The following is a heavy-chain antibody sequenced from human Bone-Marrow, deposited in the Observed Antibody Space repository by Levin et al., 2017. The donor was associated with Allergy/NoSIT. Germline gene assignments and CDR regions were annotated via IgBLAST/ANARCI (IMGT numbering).Heavy chain of an antibody. CDR2: IVPMFGTA. CDR3: AREGSDTGGYYAF. Sequence: KISCKASGGTFRSYAITWVRQAPGLGLEWMGGIVPMFGTANYAQKFQARVTITADESTSTAYMELSSLTSEDTAVYYCAREGSDTGGYYAFWGQGTRVTVSS. CDR1: GGTFRSYA. J-gene: IGHJ4*02. D-gene: IGHD3-22*01. V-gene: IGHV1-69*01.